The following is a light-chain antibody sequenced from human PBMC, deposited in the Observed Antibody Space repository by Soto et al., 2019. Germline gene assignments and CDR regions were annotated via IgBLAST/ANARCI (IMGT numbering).Light chain of an antibody. CDR1: QSVSSNY. CDR3: QQYGSSPPNGAGTYT. J-gene: IGKJ2*01. Sequence: EIVLTQSPGTLSLSPGERATLSCRASQSVSSNYLAWYQQKPGQAPRLLIYGASSRATGIPDRFSGSGSGTDFTLTISRLEPEDFAVYYCQQYGSSPPNGAGTYTFGQGTKLEIK. CDR2: GAS. V-gene: IGKV3-20*01.